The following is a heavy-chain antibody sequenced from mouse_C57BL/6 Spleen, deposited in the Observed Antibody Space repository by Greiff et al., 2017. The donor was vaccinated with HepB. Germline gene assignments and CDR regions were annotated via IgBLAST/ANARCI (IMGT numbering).Heavy chain of an antibody. J-gene: IGHJ1*03. CDR1: GFTFSSYG. CDR3: ARTYGYDGNWYFDV. CDR2: ISSGGSYT. D-gene: IGHD2-2*01. V-gene: IGHV5-6*01. Sequence: EVKVVESGGDLVKPGGSLKLSCAASGFTFSSYGMSWVRQTPDKRLEWVATISSGGSYTYYPDSVKGRFTISRDNAKNTLYLQMSSLKSEDTAMYYCARTYGYDGNWYFDVWGTGTTVTVSS.